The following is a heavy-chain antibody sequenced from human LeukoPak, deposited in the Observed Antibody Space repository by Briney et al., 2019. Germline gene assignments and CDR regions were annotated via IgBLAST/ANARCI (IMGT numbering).Heavy chain of an antibody. D-gene: IGHD3-3*01. CDR1: GFKFEGYA. J-gene: IGHJ3*01. CDR3: VKDDFCPECAFDV. CDR2: ISGDGGNT. V-gene: IGHV3-43*02. Sequence: GGSLRLSCAPSGFKFEGYAMHWVRQRPGKGLKWVSLISGDGGNTCYADPVKGRFTISRDNSKNSLYLQMKSLRTEDTALYYCVKDDFCPECAFDVWGQGTMVTVSS.